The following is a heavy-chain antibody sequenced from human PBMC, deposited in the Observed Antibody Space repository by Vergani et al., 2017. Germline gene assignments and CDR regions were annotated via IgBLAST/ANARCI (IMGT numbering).Heavy chain of an antibody. D-gene: IGHD3-16*01. CDR1: GYTFSNYY. Sequence: QVQVVQSGAEVKKSGASVKVSCKTSGYTFSNYYMHWVRQAPGQGLEWMGIINPSGGHTNYAQKFQGRVTMTRDTSTSTVYMELSSLRSEDTAIYYCARGEYGIMKGYRYWGQGTMVTVSA. CDR2: INPSGGHT. J-gene: IGHJ4*02. CDR3: ARGEYGIMKGYRY. V-gene: IGHV1-46*03.